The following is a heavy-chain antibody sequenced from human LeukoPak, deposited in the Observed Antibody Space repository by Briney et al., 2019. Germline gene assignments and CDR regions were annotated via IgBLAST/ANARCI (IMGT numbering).Heavy chain of an antibody. CDR2: IYYSGST. D-gene: IGHD6-13*01. V-gene: IGHV4-39*01. CDR1: GGSISSSSYY. Sequence: SETLSLTCTVSGGSISSSSYYWGWIRQPPGKGLEWIGSIYYSGSTYYNPSLKSRVTISVDTSKNQFSLKLSSVTAADTAVYYCARHSAGRSSWYPGWFDPWGQGTLVTVSS. CDR3: ARHSAGRSSWYPGWFDP. J-gene: IGHJ5*02.